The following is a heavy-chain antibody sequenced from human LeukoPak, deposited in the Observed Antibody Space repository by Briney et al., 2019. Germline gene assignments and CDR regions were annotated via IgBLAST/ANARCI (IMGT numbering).Heavy chain of an antibody. CDR2: IGWSSGGI. J-gene: IGHJ4*02. CDR1: GFTFDDYA. Sequence: PGGSLRLSCAASGFTFDDYAMHWVRQAPGKGLEWVSGIGWSSGGIVYADSVKGRFTISRDNAKNSLYLQMNSLGAEDTALYYCVKVTAAGFVDHWGQGTLVTVSS. V-gene: IGHV3-9*01. D-gene: IGHD6-13*01. CDR3: VKVTAAGFVDH.